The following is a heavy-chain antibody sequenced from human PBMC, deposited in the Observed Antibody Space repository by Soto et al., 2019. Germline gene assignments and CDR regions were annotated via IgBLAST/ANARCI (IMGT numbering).Heavy chain of an antibody. J-gene: IGHJ6*02. D-gene: IGHD3-3*01. Sequence: QVQLVQYEAEVKKPGASLKVSCRASGYNFANYGISWVRQAPGQGLEWMGWISAHNGDTKYAKKGQGIVTMTADPSTSTADIEMWSLRSDDTAVYYCARDAAYNEFWGGVMELYSYNMDFWGQGTTGTV. CDR2: ISAHNGDT. CDR1: GYNFANYG. V-gene: IGHV1-18*01. CDR3: ARDAAYNEFWGGVMELYSYNMDF.